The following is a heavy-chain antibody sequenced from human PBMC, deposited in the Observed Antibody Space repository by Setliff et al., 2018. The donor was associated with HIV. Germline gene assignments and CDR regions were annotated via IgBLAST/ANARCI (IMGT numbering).Heavy chain of an antibody. J-gene: IGHJ3*02. Sequence: KPSETLSLTCTVFGASMNSGTYYWTWIRQRPGKGLEWIGYIYYSGSTYSDPSLRSRVTISADTPKTQFSLKLSSVTAADTAMYYCARDLITAIGGVTKGGGDGAFDIWGLGTMVTVSS. CDR1: GASMNSGTYY. V-gene: IGHV4-31*03. CDR2: IYYSGST. D-gene: IGHD3-16*01. CDR3: ARDLITAIGGVTKGGGDGAFDI.